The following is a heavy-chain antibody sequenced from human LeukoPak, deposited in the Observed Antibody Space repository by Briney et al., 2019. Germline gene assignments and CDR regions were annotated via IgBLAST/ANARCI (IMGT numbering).Heavy chain of an antibody. V-gene: IGHV6-1*01. CDR2: TYYRSKWYN. CDR3: AREQWYEDAFDI. J-gene: IGHJ3*02. Sequence: SQTLSLTCAISGGSVSSNSAAWNWIRRSPSRGLEWLGRTYYRSKWYNDYAVSVKSRITINPDTSKNQFSLQLNSVTPEDTAVYYCAREQWYEDAFDIWGQGTMVTVSS. CDR1: GGSVSSNSAA. D-gene: IGHD2-15*01.